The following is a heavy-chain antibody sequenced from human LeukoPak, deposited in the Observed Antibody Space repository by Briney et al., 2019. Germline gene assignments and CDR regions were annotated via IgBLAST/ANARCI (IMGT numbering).Heavy chain of an antibody. J-gene: IGHJ6*02. V-gene: IGHV4-59*01. CDR1: GGSISSYY. CDR3: ATYCSSTSCLQRYGMDV. D-gene: IGHD2-2*01. CDR2: IYYSGST. Sequence: SETLSLTCTVSGGSISSYYWSWIRQPPGKGLEWIGYIYYSGSTNYNPSLKSRLTISVDTSKNQFSLKLSSVTAADTAVYYCATYCSSTSCLQRYGMDVWGQGTTVAVSS.